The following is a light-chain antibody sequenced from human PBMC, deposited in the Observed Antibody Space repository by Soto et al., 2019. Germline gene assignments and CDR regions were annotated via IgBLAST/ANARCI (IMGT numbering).Light chain of an antibody. J-gene: IGKJ4*01. CDR2: DAS. CDR3: QQRSNWPPLT. CDR1: QSVSSY. Sequence: EIVLTQSPATLSLSPGERATLSCRASQSVSSYLAWYQQKPGQAPRLLIYDASNRATGIPARFSGSGSGTVFTLTISSLMPEDFAVYYCQQRSNWPPLTFGGGTKVEIK. V-gene: IGKV3-11*01.